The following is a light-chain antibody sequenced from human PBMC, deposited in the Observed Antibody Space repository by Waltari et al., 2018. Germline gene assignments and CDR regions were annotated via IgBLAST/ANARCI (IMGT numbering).Light chain of an antibody. J-gene: IGKJ4*01. CDR3: QQRSNWPELT. CDR2: DAS. CDR1: QSVSSY. Sequence: EIVLTQSPATLSLSPGERATLSCRASQSVSSYLAWYQQKPGQAPRLLIYDASNRATGIPARFSGSGSVTDFTLTISSLEPEDFAVYYCQQRSNWPELTFGGGTKVEIK. V-gene: IGKV3-11*01.